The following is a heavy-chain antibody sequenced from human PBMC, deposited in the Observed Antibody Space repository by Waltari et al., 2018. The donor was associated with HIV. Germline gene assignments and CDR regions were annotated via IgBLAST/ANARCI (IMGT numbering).Heavy chain of an antibody. CDR2: VNHSGNI. CDR3: SREGYGGNPANDFDF. J-gene: IGHJ4*02. Sequence: QVQLQQAGAGLFKPSETLSLTCTVSGGSFSGYYWSWIRQPPGQGLEWIGEVNHSGNINYNPSLKSRLIISVDTSKSQFSLRLKSVTAADTAVYYCSREGYGGNPANDFDFWGQGTLVSVSS. D-gene: IGHD2-15*01. V-gene: IGHV4-34*01. CDR1: GGSFSGYY.